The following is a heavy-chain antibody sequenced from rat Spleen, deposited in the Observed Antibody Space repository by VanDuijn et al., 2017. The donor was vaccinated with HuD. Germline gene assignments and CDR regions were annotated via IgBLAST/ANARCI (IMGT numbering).Heavy chain of an antibody. J-gene: IGHJ2*01. CDR2: LSYDGITT. V-gene: IGHV5-29*01. CDR1: GFTFSNYG. D-gene: IGHD1-6*01. Sequence: EVQLVESGGDLMQPGRSMNFSCAVSGFTFSNYGMAWVRQAPTKGLEWVATLSYDGITTYYRDSVKGRFTISSENAKSTLYLQMDSLRSEDTATYYCARRHYGYTDYFDYWGQGVMVTVSS. CDR3: ARRHYGYTDYFDY.